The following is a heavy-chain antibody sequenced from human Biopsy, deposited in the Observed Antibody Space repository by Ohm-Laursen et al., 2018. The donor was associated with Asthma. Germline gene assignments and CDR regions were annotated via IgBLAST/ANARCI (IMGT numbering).Heavy chain of an antibody. Sequence: TLSLTWAVSGGPVSSGNNSWTWIRQPPGKGLEWIGYIHNSGNTNYNPSLKSRVTISLDTSKNHFSLRLSFVTAADTAVYFCARGQGRGIQLWSLDPWGQGILVTVSS. CDR2: IHNSGNT. V-gene: IGHV4-61*03. D-gene: IGHD5-18*01. J-gene: IGHJ5*02. CDR1: GGPVSSGNNS. CDR3: ARGQGRGIQLWSLDP.